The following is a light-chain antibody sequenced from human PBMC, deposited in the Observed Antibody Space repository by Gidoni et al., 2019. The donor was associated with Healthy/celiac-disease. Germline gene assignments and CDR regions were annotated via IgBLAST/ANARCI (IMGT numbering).Light chain of an antibody. Sequence: DIVMTQSPDSLAVSLGERATINCKPSQSVLYSSNNKNYLAWYQQKPGQPPKLLIYWASTRESGVPDRFRGSGSGTDFTLTISSLQAEDVAVYYCQQSYSTPFTFGQGTKLEIK. CDR3: QQSYSTPFT. V-gene: IGKV4-1*01. CDR1: QSVLYSSNNKNY. J-gene: IGKJ2*01. CDR2: WAS.